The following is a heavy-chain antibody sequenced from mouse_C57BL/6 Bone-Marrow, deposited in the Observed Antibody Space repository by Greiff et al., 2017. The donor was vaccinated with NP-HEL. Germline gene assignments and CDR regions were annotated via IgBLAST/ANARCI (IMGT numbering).Heavy chain of an antibody. CDR1: GFNIKDDY. J-gene: IGHJ3*01. CDR2: IDPENGDT. Sequence: EVKLMESGAELVRPGASVKLSCTASGFNIKDDYMHWVKQRPEQGLEWIGWIDPENGDTEYASKFQGKATITADTSSNTAYLQLSSLTSEDTAVYYCTTRGGPFAYWGQGTLVTVSA. CDR3: TTRGGPFAY. V-gene: IGHV14-4*01. D-gene: IGHD1-1*02.